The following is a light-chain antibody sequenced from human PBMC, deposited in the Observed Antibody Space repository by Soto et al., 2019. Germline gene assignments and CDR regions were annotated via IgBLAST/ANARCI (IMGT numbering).Light chain of an antibody. Sequence: QSALTQPASVSGSPGQSITISCTGTRSDVGRYNYVSWYQQHPGKAPKLMIYEVTYRPSGVSARFSGSKSGNTASLTISGLQAEDEGDYYCSSYSTTSSPHVLFGGGTQLTVL. CDR2: EVT. J-gene: IGLJ7*01. CDR3: SSYSTTSSPHVL. V-gene: IGLV2-14*01. CDR1: RSDVGRYNY.